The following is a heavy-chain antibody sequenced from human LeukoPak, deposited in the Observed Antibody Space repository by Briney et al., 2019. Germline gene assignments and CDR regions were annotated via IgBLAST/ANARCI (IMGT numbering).Heavy chain of an antibody. J-gene: IGHJ6*04. CDR1: GFTFTDYY. Sequence: PGGSLRLSCAASGFTFTDYYMSWIRQAPGKGLEWGSYISSSSSSTNYADSVKGRFTISRDNTKNSLYLQMNSLRAEDTAVSYCARDLTASSWDYYYGMDVWGKGTTVTVSS. CDR3: ARDLTASSWDYYYGMDV. D-gene: IGHD6-13*01. V-gene: IGHV3-11*06. CDR2: ISSSSSST.